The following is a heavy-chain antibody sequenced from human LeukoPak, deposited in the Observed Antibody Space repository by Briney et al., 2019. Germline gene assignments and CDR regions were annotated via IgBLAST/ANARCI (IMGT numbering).Heavy chain of an antibody. V-gene: IGHV3-66*01. D-gene: IGHD4-17*01. Sequence: GGSLRLSCAASGFTVSSNYMSWVRQAPGKGLEWVSVIYSGGSTYYADSVKGRFTISRDNSKNALYLQMNSLRAEDTAVYYCARVNDYGDLYFDYWGQGTLVTVSS. CDR1: GFTVSSNY. J-gene: IGHJ4*02. CDR2: IYSGGST. CDR3: ARVNDYGDLYFDY.